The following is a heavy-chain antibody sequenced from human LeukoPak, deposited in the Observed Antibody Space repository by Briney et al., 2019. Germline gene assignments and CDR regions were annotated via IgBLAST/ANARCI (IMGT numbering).Heavy chain of an antibody. Sequence: HPGGSLKLSCSASGFTFSRYVMTLVRPAPGKGLELDSTIRGSGVSTYYADSVQSRGTILSDKSNHPLLLQMNSLKADDTPLDFFGQDRLYVYGNSTASFVYWGQGTLATDSS. V-gene: IGHV3-23*01. CDR1: GFTFSRYV. CDR2: IRGSGVST. J-gene: IGHJ4*02. CDR3: GQDRLYVYGNSTASFVY. D-gene: IGHD4-23*01.